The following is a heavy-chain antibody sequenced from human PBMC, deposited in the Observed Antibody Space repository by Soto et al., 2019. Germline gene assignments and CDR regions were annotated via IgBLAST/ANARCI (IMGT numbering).Heavy chain of an antibody. CDR1: GGSIDTYY. CDR3: ARLIPGAAAAFDS. CDR2: ISHTGTT. V-gene: IGHV4-59*08. J-gene: IGHJ4*02. Sequence: QVQLQESGPGLVKPSETLSLTCTVSGGSIDTYYWSWMRQPPGKGLEYIGYISHTGTTDSNPSLKSRVTLSIDTSKNQFSLNLSSVTASDTASYYCARLIPGAAAAFDSWGQGSLVTVSS. D-gene: IGHD6-25*01.